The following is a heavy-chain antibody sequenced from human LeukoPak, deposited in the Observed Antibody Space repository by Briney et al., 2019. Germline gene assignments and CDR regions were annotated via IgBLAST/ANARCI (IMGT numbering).Heavy chain of an antibody. CDR3: ARGGISTSLDY. CDR2: IYSSGST. V-gene: IGHV4-4*07. J-gene: IGHJ4*02. CDR1: GDSIRNNY. Sequence: SETLSLTCTVSGDSIRNNYRSWIRQPAGKGLEWIGRIYSSGSTNYNPSLKSRATLSGDTSNNHFSLKLSSVTAADTALYYCARGGISTSLDYWGQGTLVTVSS. D-gene: IGHD2-2*01.